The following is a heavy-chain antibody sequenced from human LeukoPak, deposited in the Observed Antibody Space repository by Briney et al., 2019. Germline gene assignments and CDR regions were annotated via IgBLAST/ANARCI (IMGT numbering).Heavy chain of an antibody. D-gene: IGHD3-3*01. CDR3: ARGDPEISFGVAGEAFDI. J-gene: IGHJ3*02. CDR2: ISSSSSYA. Sequence: PGGSLRLSCAASGFTFSSYSMNWVRQAPGKGLEWVSSISSSSSYADYADSVKGRFTISRDNAKNSLYLQMNSLRAEDTAVYYCARGDPEISFGVAGEAFDIWGQGTMVTVSS. V-gene: IGHV3-21*01. CDR1: GFTFSSYS.